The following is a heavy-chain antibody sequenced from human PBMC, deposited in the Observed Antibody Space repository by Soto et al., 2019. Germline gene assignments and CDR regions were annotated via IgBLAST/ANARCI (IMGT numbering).Heavy chain of an antibody. CDR2: MKSKGSGGTT. CDR1: GLKFSDAW. J-gene: IGHJ4*02. CDR3: CWCGSINYYFTQ. Sequence: EVQLVESGGDLVKPGGSLRLSCTVSGLKFSDAWMSWVRQVPGKGLEWVGRMKSKGSGGTTDYAAPVKGRFTISRDDSKSTVYLQMNSLKTEDSAMYYFCWCGSINYYFTQWGQGTRVTVSS. D-gene: IGHD1-26*01. V-gene: IGHV3-15*01.